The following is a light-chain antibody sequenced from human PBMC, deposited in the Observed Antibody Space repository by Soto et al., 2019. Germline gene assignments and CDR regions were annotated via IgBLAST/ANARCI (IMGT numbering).Light chain of an antibody. J-gene: IGKJ2*01. Sequence: DIVMTQSPDSLAVSLGERATINCKSSQSVLYISNNTNYVSWYQLKPGQRPKLLTYWASTRAFGVPDRFSGSGSGTDFTLTISNLQAEDVAIYYCQQYYSPPYTFGQGTKLEIK. V-gene: IGKV4-1*01. CDR2: WAS. CDR3: QQYYSPPYT. CDR1: QSVLYISNNTNY.